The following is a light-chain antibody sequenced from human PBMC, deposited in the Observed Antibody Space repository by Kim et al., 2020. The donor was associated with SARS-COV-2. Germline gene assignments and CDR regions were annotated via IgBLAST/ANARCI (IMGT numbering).Light chain of an antibody. CDR3: QSYDSSLSIVV. Sequence: QSVLTQPPSVSGAPGQRVTISCTGSSSNIGAGYDVQWYEQVPGTAPKLLIYGDNNRPSGVPDRFSGSKSDTSASPAITGLQAEDEADYYCQSYDSSLSIVVFGGGTQLTVL. V-gene: IGLV1-40*01. CDR2: GDN. CDR1: SSNIGAGYD. J-gene: IGLJ2*01.